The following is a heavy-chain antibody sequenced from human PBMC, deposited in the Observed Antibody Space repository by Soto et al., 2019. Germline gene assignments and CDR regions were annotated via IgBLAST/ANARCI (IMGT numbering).Heavy chain of an antibody. Sequence: SGPTLGNPTQTLTLTCTFSGFSLSTSGVGVGWIRQPPGKALEWLALIYWDDDKRYSPSLESRLTITKDTSKNQVVLTMTNMGPVDTATYFCTYRGSSHYDHWGQGTLVTASS. CDR1: GFSLSTSGVG. CDR2: IYWDDDK. CDR3: TYRGSSHYDH. J-gene: IGHJ4*02. D-gene: IGHD5-12*01. V-gene: IGHV2-5*02.